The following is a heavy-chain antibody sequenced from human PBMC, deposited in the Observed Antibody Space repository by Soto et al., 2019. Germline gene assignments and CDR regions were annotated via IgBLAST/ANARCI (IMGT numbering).Heavy chain of an antibody. CDR3: ARPHFSSSYYFDY. V-gene: IGHV1-3*01. Sequence: QVQLVQSGAEVKKPGASVKVSCKASGYTFTSYDMHWVRQAPGQRLEWMGWINAGNGNTKYSQKFQGRVTITRDTSASTAYMELSSLRSEDTAVYYCARPHFSSSYYFDYWGQGTLVTVSS. CDR2: INAGNGNT. CDR1: GYTFTSYD. J-gene: IGHJ4*02. D-gene: IGHD6-13*01.